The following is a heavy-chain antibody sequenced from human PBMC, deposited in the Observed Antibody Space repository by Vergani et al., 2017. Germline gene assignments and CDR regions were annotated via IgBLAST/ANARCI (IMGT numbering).Heavy chain of an antibody. V-gene: IGHV3-43*01. J-gene: IGHJ6*03. CDR3: AKGGEYSSLYYYYMDV. CDR1: GFTFDDYT. CDR2: ISWDGGST. Sequence: VQLVESGGGLVKPGGSLRLSCAASGFTFDDYTMHWVRQAPGKGLEWVSLISWDGGSTYYADSVKGRFTISRDNSKNSLYLQMNSLRTEDTALYYCAKGGEYSSLYYYYMDVWGKGTTVTVSS. D-gene: IGHD6-13*01.